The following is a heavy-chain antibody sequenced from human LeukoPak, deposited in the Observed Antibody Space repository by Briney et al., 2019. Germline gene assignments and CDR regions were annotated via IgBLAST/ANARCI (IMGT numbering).Heavy chain of an antibody. CDR3: ARAKGSQTGPVDY. Sequence: SETLSLTCTVSGGSISSSSYYWGWIRQPPGKGLEWIGSIYYSGSTCYNPSLKSRVTISVDTSKNQFSLKLSSVTAADTAVYYCARAKGSQTGPVDYWGQGTLVTVSS. D-gene: IGHD7-27*01. CDR1: GGSISSSSYY. J-gene: IGHJ4*02. V-gene: IGHV4-39*07. CDR2: IYYSGST.